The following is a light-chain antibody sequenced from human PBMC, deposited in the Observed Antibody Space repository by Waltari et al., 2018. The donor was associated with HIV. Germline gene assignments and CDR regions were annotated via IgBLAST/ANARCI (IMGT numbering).Light chain of an antibody. Sequence: SYELTQPPSVSVSPGQTARLTCSGDAFPKKYAYWYQQKSGQAPVLVIYEDSKRPSGIPERFSGSSSGTMATLTISGAQVEDEADYYCYSIDSSGNHRVFGGGTKLTVL. CDR1: AFPKKY. J-gene: IGLJ2*01. CDR3: YSIDSSGNHRV. V-gene: IGLV3-10*01. CDR2: EDS.